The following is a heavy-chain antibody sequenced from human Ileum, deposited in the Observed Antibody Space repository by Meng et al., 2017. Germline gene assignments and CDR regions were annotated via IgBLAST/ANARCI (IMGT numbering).Heavy chain of an antibody. CDR3: GRGVVSGSHYNTY. CDR2: IHHSGTT. D-gene: IGHD3-10*01. CDR1: GGSISSGIW. Sequence: QVQLQESGPGLVKPSRTLSLTCAVSGGSISSGIWWRWGRRPPEKGVEWIGEIHHSGTTNYSPSLKSRLAITVDKSKNQFSLKLQSVTAADTAVYYCGRGVVSGSHYNTYWGQGILVTVSS. V-gene: IGHV4-4*02. J-gene: IGHJ4*02.